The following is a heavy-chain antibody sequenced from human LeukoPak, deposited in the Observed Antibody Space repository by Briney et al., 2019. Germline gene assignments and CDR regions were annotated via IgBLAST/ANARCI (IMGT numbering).Heavy chain of an antibody. D-gene: IGHD3-16*02. J-gene: IGHJ5*02. CDR3: ARHRYDYVWGSYRDWGGSLNWFDP. CDR2: NYYSGST. CDR1: GGSISCYY. V-gene: IGHV4-59*01. Sequence: SETLSLTCTVSGGSISCYYWSWSRKPPRKGQECIGYNYYSGSTNYNPSLKSRVTISVDTSKNQFSLKLSSVTAADTAVYYCARHRYDYVWGSYRDWGGSLNWFDPWGQGALVTVSS.